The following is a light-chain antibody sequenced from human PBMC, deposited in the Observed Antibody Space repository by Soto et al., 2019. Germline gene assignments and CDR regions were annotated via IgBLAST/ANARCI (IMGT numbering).Light chain of an antibody. CDR2: DAS. V-gene: IGKV3-11*01. CDR1: QSVRSY. Sequence: EIVLTQSPATLSLSPGERATLSCRASQSVRSYLAWYQQKPGQAPRLLIYDASKWATGIPARFSGSGSGTDFTLTISSLEPEDFAVYYCQQRSTWQFTFGPGTKVDIK. J-gene: IGKJ3*01. CDR3: QQRSTWQFT.